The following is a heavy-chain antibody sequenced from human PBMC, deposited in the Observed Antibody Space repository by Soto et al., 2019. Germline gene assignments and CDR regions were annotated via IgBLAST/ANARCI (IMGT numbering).Heavy chain of an antibody. J-gene: IGHJ4*02. CDR2: IKTRSYNYAT. V-gene: IGHV3-73*02. D-gene: IGHD3-16*01. Sequence: EVQLVESGGGLVQPGGSVIISCAASGFTFSGSAIHWVRQASGKGLEWLGRIKTRSYNYATAYTASLKGRFTISRDDSKNTAYLQMNSVKTEDTAVYFCSRLWAGGDDRDSPPYYLDSWGQGTLVTVSS. CDR3: SRLWAGGDDRDSPPYYLDS. CDR1: GFTFSGSA.